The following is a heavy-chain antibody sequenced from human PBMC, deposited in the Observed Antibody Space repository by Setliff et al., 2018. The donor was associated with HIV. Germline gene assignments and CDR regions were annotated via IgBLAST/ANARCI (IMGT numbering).Heavy chain of an antibody. J-gene: IGHJ5*02. CDR3: ASRVYYYDSNNFLREEGFDP. V-gene: IGHV4-61*09. CDR1: GGSIRSGSYY. CDR2: IYTNGYT. Sequence: SETLSLTCTVSGGSIRSGSYYWTWIRQPAGKGPEWIGHIYTNGYTNYNPSLKSRVTISVDTSRDQFSLQLTSVTAADTAVYYCASRVYYYDSNNFLREEGFDPWGQGTLVTVSS. D-gene: IGHD3-22*01.